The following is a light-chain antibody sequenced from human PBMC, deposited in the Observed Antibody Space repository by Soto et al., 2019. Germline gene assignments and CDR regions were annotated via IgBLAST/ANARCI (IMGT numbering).Light chain of an antibody. V-gene: IGKV3-20*01. CDR3: QQYGSSPWT. CDR2: DAS. Sequence: EIVLTQSPGTLSLSPVERATLSCRASQSVSSNYLAWYQQKPGQAPRLLIYDASSRATGIPDRFSGSGSGTDFTLTISRLEPEDFAVYYCQQYGSSPWTFGQGTKVEIK. CDR1: QSVSSNY. J-gene: IGKJ1*01.